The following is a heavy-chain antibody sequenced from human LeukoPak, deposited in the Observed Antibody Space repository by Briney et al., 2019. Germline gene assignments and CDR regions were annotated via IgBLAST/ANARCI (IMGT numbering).Heavy chain of an antibody. CDR3: VRLGRDGYTYGAAY. Sequence: SLRLSCAGSGYIFDDYGMRWVRQAPGKGLEWVAGINWNGGSTGYAASVKCRCTTSRDNAKTALYLEMTSLRVEDTAFYYCVRLGRDGYTYGAAYWGQGALVTVSS. D-gene: IGHD5-24*01. CDR2: INWNGGST. CDR1: GYIFDDYG. V-gene: IGHV3-20*04. J-gene: IGHJ1*01.